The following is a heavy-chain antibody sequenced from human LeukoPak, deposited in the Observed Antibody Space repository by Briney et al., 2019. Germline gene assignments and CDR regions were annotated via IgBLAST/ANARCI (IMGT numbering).Heavy chain of an antibody. D-gene: IGHD1-1*01. Sequence: ASVKVSCKASGYTFTGYYMHWVRQAPGQGLEWMGWINPNSGGTNYAQKFQGRVTMTRDTSISTAYMELSGLRSDDAAVYYCARGKERRQGYFDYWGQGTLVTVSS. CDR1: GYTFTGYY. CDR3: ARGKERRQGYFDY. J-gene: IGHJ4*02. V-gene: IGHV1-2*02. CDR2: INPNSGGT.